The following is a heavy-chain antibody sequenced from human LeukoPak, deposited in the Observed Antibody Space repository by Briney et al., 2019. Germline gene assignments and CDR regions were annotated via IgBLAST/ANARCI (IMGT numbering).Heavy chain of an antibody. V-gene: IGHV4-31*03. Sequence: NTSETLSLTCTVSGGSISSGGYYWGWIRQHPGKGLEWIGYIYSSGSTYYNPSLKSRLTISVDTSKNQFSLTLSSVTAADTAMYYCARAPPRGSTWFFDYWGQGTLVTVSS. CDR1: GGSISSGGYY. J-gene: IGHJ4*02. CDR2: IYSSGST. CDR3: ARAPPRGSTWFFDY. D-gene: IGHD6-13*01.